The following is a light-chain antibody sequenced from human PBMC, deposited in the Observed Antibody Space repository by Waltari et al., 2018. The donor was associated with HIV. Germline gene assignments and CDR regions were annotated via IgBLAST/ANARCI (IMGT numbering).Light chain of an antibody. J-gene: IGLJ3*02. CDR2: YNN. Sequence: QSVLTQPPSASGTPGQRVTISCSGSSSNIGSNTVNWYQQLPGTSPKLLIYYNNQRPSGVPDRFSGSKSGTSASLAISGLQSEDEDDYYCAAWDDSLMGVFGGGTRLTVL. CDR1: SSNIGSNT. V-gene: IGLV1-44*01. CDR3: AAWDDSLMGV.